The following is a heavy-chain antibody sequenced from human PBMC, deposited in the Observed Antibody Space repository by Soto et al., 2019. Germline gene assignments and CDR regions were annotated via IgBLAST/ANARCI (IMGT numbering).Heavy chain of an antibody. J-gene: IGHJ4*02. CDR1: GGSFSGYY. D-gene: IGHD3-16*01. Sequence: PSETLSLTCAVSGGSFSGYYWTWIRQAPGKGLEWIGEINHSGTTNYIPSLKSRVSLSVDTSKNLFSLKLTSVTAADTGVYFCARGRRWGQSVKGLDSWGKGTLVTDS. CDR2: INHSGTT. V-gene: IGHV4-34*01. CDR3: ARGRRWGQSVKGLDS.